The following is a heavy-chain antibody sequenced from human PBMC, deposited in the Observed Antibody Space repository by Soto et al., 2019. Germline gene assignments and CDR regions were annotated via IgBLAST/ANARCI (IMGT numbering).Heavy chain of an antibody. V-gene: IGHV3-21*01. CDR1: GFTFSSYS. Sequence: GGSLRLSCAASGFTFSSYSMNWVRQAPGKGLEWVSSISSSSSYIYYADSVKGRFTISRDNAKNSLYLQMNSLRAEDTAVYYCARDQGDIVLMVYAPYFDYWGQGTLVTVSS. CDR2: ISSSSSYI. D-gene: IGHD2-8*01. CDR3: ARDQGDIVLMVYAPYFDY. J-gene: IGHJ4*02.